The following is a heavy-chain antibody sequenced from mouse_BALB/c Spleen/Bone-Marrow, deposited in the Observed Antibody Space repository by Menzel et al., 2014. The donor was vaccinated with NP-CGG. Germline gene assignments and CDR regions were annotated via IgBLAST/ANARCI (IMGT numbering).Heavy chain of an antibody. Sequence: VMLVESGAELARPGASVKLSRKASGYTFTSYWMQWVKQRPGQGLEWIGAIYPGDGDTTYTQKFKAKATLTADKSSSTAYMQLSSLASEDSAVYYCARGAPFDYWGQCTTRTVSS. CDR2: IYPGDGDT. CDR3: ARGAPFDY. CDR1: GYTFTSYW. V-gene: IGHV1-87*01. J-gene: IGHJ2*01.